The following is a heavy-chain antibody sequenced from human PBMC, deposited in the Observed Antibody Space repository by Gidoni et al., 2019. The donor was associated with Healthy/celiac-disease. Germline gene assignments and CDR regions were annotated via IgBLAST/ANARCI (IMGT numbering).Heavy chain of an antibody. CDR3: AREGSSGGCDY. D-gene: IGHD6-19*01. V-gene: IGHV3-11*01. J-gene: IGHJ4*02. CDR2: ISSSGSTI. Sequence: QVKLVESGGGFVKPGGSLRLSCAAYGFPFSDYYMLLIRQAPGKGLELVSYISSSGSTIYYAESVKGRFTIYMENAKNSLYLQMNSLRGEDTAVYYCAREGSSGGCDYWGQGTLVTVSS. CDR1: GFPFSDYY.